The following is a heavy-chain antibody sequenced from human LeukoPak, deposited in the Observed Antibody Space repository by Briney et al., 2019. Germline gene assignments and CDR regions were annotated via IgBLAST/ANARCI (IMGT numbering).Heavy chain of an antibody. CDR3: AKADCSSTSCFTDY. Sequence: GGSLRLSCAASGFTFDDYAMHWVRQAPGKGLEWVSSISWNSGSIGYADSVKGRFTISRDNAKNSLYLQMNSLRAEDTALYYCAKADCSSTSCFTDYWGQGTLVTVSP. CDR1: GFTFDDYA. CDR2: ISWNSGSI. D-gene: IGHD2-2*01. V-gene: IGHV3-9*01. J-gene: IGHJ4*02.